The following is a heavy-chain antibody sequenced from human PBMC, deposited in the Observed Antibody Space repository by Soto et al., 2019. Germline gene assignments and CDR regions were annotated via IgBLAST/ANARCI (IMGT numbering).Heavy chain of an antibody. CDR1: GFTVSSNY. CDR3: ASAHRSSWRPGAFDP. J-gene: IGHJ4*01. Sequence: GGSLRLSCAASGFTVSSNYMSWVRQAPGKGLEWVSVIYSGGSTYYADSVKGRFTISRDNSKNTLYLQMNSMTAEDTAVYYCASAHRSSWRPGAFDPWGQGTLVTVYS. CDR2: IYSGGST. D-gene: IGHD6-13*01. V-gene: IGHV3-53*01.